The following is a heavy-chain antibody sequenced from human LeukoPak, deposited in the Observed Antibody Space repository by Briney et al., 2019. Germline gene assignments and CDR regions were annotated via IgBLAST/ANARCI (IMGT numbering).Heavy chain of an antibody. V-gene: IGHV3-21*01. CDR1: GFTFSSYS. Sequence: PGGSMRLSCAASGFTFSSYSMNWVRPAPGKGLEWVSSISSSSSHIYYAGSVKGRFTISRDNAKNSLYLQMNSLGAEDTAVYYCARDGYSSSWYADDYYYYGMDVWGKGTTVTVSS. D-gene: IGHD6-13*01. CDR3: ARDGYSSSWYADDYYYYGMDV. CDR2: ISSSSSHI. J-gene: IGHJ6*04.